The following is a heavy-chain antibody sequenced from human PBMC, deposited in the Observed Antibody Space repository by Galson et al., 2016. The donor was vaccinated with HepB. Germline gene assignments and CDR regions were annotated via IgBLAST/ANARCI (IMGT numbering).Heavy chain of an antibody. V-gene: IGHV4-39*01. D-gene: IGHD6-19*01. CDR1: GGSISSDYY. Sequence: ETLSLTCIVSGGSISSDYYWGWIRQPPGRGPEWIGSIYSSEDTYYNPSLKSRVTISVDTPKNQFSLRLDSVTAADTGLYYCATGIVVAGKYYYHYMDVWGKGTTVTVSS. J-gene: IGHJ6*03. CDR2: IYSSEDT. CDR3: ATGIVVAGKYYYHYMDV.